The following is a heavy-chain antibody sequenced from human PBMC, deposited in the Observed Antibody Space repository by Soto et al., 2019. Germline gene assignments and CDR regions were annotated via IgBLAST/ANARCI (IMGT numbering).Heavy chain of an antibody. J-gene: IGHJ5*01. Sequence: QVQLQQSGPGLVKPSQTLSLTCDISGDSVSTYHATWNWIRQSPSRGLEWLGRTYYSSNWYNDYAVSMLSRKTISPDTTIKQVSLHLNSVTPDYTAVYYCVRLIGNSWLDSWGQGTLVTVSS. V-gene: IGHV6-1*01. CDR1: GDSVSTYHAT. CDR3: VRLIGNSWLDS. CDR2: TYYSSNWYN.